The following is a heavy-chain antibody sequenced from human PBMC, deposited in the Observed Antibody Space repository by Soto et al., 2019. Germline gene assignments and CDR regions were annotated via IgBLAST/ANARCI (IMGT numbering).Heavy chain of an antibody. CDR1: GFTFSNYW. J-gene: IGHJ4*02. CDR3: FNVAFGY. CDR2: INSDGSTT. Sequence: GGSLRLSCAASGFTFSNYWMHWVRQAPGKGLVWVSRINSDGSTTSYADSVKGRFTISRDNAKNTLYLQMNSLRVEDTALYYCFNVAFGYWGRGTLVTVSS. V-gene: IGHV3-74*01.